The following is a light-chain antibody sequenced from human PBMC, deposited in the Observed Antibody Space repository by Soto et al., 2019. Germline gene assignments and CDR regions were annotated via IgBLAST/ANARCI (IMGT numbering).Light chain of an antibody. CDR1: QGISSY. CDR3: QHYNSYSEA. Sequence: IQLTQSPSSLSASVGDRVTITCRASQGISSYLAWYQQEPGKAPKLLIYKASTLKSGVPSRFSGSGSGTEFTLTISSLQPDDFATYYCQHYNSYSEAFGQGTKVDI. V-gene: IGKV1-9*01. CDR2: KAS. J-gene: IGKJ1*01.